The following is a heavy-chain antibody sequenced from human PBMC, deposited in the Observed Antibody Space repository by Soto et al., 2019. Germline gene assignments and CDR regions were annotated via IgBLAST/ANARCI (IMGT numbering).Heavy chain of an antibody. CDR3: AREADRGLAY. CDR1: GFTCSSYA. Sequence: PGGALRLSCAASGFTCSSYAMHWVRQATGKGLEWVAVISYDGSNKYYADSVKGRFTISRDNSKNALYLQMNSLRAEDTAVYYCAREADRGLAYWGQGTLVTVSS. V-gene: IGHV3-30-3*01. D-gene: IGHD3-9*01. J-gene: IGHJ4*02. CDR2: ISYDGSNK.